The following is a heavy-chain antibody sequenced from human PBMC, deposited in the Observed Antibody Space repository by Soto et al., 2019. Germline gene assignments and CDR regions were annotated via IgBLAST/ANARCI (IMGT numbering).Heavy chain of an antibody. CDR3: APLVVTAMSTALDWFDP. Sequence: SVKVSCKASGGTFSSYATSWVRQAPGQGLEWMGGIIPIFGTANYAQKFQGRVTITADESTSTAYMELSSLRSEDTAVYYCAPLVVTAMSTALDWFDPWGQGTLVTVSS. CDR2: IIPIFGTA. V-gene: IGHV1-69*13. J-gene: IGHJ5*02. D-gene: IGHD2-21*02. CDR1: GGTFSSYA.